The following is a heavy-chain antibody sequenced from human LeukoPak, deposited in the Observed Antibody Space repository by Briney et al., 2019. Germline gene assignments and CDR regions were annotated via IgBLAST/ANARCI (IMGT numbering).Heavy chain of an antibody. Sequence: ASVKVSCKASGYTFTGYYMHWVRQAPGQGLEWMGWINPNSGGTNYAQKFQGRVTMTRDTSISTAYMELSRLRSDDTAVYYCAREGPAAAGIGYFDYWGQGTLVTVSS. CDR2: INPNSGGT. D-gene: IGHD6-13*01. V-gene: IGHV1-2*02. CDR1: GYTFTGYY. CDR3: AREGPAAAGIGYFDY. J-gene: IGHJ4*02.